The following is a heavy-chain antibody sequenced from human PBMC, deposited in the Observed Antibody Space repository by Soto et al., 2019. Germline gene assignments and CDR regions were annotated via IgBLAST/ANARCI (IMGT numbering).Heavy chain of an antibody. V-gene: IGHV1-46*01. CDR3: ARDTLPAAAMPHYYYYGMDV. CDR2: INPSGGST. CDR1: GYTFTSYY. Sequence: QVQLVQSGAEVKKPGASVKVSCKASGYTFTSYYMHWVRQAPGQGLEWMGIINPSGGSTSYAQKFQGTVTMTRDTATSTVDMELSSLRSEDTAVYYCARDTLPAAAMPHYYYYGMDVWGQGTTVTVSS. J-gene: IGHJ6*02. D-gene: IGHD2-2*01.